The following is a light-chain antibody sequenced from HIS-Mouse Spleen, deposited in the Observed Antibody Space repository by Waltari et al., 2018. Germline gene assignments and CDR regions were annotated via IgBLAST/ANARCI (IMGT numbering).Light chain of an antibody. CDR2: GTS. CDR1: SSNIGAGYD. J-gene: IGLJ2*01. V-gene: IGLV1-40*01. Sequence: QSVLTQPPSVSGAPGQRVTISCTGSSSNIGAGYDVHWYQQLPGTAPKLLIYGTSDRPSGVPGRFCGSKSGTSASLAITGLQAEDEADYYCQSYDSSLSGSTVFGGGTKLTVL. CDR3: QSYDSSLSGSTV.